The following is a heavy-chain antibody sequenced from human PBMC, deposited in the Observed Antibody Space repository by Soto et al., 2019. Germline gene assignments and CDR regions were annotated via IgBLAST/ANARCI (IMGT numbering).Heavy chain of an antibody. V-gene: IGHV3-23*01. D-gene: IGHD3-9*01. Sequence: GGSLRLSCSASRFTFSSHAMSWVRQAPGKGLEWVSAISGSGAGTYYAKSVRGRFTISRDNSKNTLYLQMNSLRAEDTAVYYCTKGRIFDWLLSPVSDYWGQGTLVTVSS. CDR1: RFTFSSHA. J-gene: IGHJ4*02. CDR2: ISGSGAGT. CDR3: TKGRIFDWLLSPVSDY.